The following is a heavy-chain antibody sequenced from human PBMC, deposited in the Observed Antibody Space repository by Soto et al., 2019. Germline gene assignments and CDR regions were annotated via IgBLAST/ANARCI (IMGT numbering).Heavy chain of an antibody. Sequence: PSETLSLTCTVSGGSISSSSYYWGWIRQPPGKGLEWIGEINHSGSTNYNPSLKSRVTISVDTSKNQFSLKLSSVTAADTAVYSCARPGGLEQWLDYGMAVCAPGTTIT. V-gene: IGHV4-39*01. CDR2: INHSGST. J-gene: IGHJ6*02. CDR1: GGSISSSSYY. D-gene: IGHD6-19*01. CDR3: ARPGGLEQWLDYGMAV.